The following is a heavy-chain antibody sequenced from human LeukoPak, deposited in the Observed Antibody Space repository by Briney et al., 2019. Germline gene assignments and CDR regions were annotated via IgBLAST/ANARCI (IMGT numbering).Heavy chain of an antibody. CDR3: ARKGYDFWSGYYTGIGFWFDP. J-gene: IGHJ5*02. CDR2: IIPIFGTA. Sequence: SVKVPCKASGGTFSSYAISWVRQAPGQGLEWMGGIIPIFGTANYAQKFQGRVTITADESTSTAYMELSSLRSEDTAVYYCARKGYDFWSGYYTGIGFWFDPWGQGTLVTVSS. CDR1: GGTFSSYA. D-gene: IGHD3-3*01. V-gene: IGHV1-69*13.